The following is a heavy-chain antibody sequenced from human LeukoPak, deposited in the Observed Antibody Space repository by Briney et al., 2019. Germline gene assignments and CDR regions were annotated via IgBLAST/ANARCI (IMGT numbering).Heavy chain of an antibody. V-gene: IGHV4-39*07. Sequence: PSETLSLTCTVSGGSISSGDYYWSWIRQPPGKGLEWIGNIYYDGSTFYNPSLKSRVTISVDTSRNQFSLRLNSLTAADTAVYYCARARSPGFSSGWYDHWGQGTLVSVSS. CDR3: ARARSPGFSSGWYDH. CDR1: GGSISSGDYY. J-gene: IGHJ5*02. CDR2: IYYDGST. D-gene: IGHD6-19*01.